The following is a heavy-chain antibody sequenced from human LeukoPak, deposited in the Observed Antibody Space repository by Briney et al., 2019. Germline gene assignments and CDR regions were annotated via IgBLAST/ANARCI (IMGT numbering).Heavy chain of an antibody. D-gene: IGHD2-21*02. V-gene: IGHV3-21*01. Sequence: GGSLRLSCAASGFTVSSNYMSWVRQAPGKGLEWVSSISGSTSYIYYADSVKGRFTISRDNAKNSLYLQMNSLRAEDTAVYYCAREGICGGDCYSGFDYWGQGALVTVSS. CDR3: AREGICGGDCYSGFDY. J-gene: IGHJ4*02. CDR1: GFTVSSNY. CDR2: ISGSTSYI.